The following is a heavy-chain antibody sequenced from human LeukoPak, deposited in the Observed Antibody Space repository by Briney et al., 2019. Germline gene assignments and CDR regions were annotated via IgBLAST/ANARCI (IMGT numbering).Heavy chain of an antibody. J-gene: IGHJ4*02. CDR2: INPNSGGT. Sequence: ASVKVSCKASGYTFTVYYMHWVRQAPGQGLEWMGWINPNSGGTNYAQKFQGRVTMTRDTSISTAYKELSRLRSDDTAVYYCARDSIAARPGFDYWGQGTLVTVSS. CDR3: ARDSIAARPGFDY. V-gene: IGHV1-2*02. D-gene: IGHD6-6*01. CDR1: GYTFTVYY.